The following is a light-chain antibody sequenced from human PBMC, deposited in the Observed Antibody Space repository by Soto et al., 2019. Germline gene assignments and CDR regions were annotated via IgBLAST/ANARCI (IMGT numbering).Light chain of an antibody. CDR2: AAS. J-gene: IGKJ2*01. CDR3: QQTASTPYT. V-gene: IGKV1-39*01. Sequence: DTQMTQSPSSLSASVGDRVTITCRASQSINTYLNWYQQKPGEAPNLLIYAASSLQSGVPPRFSGSGSETHFTLTITSLQPEDFANYYCQQTASTPYTFGQGT. CDR1: QSINTY.